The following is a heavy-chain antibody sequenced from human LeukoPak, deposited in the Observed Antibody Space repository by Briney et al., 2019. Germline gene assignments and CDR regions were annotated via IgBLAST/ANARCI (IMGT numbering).Heavy chain of an antibody. D-gene: IGHD4-17*01. Sequence: GGSLRLSXATSGFTFSSYGMHWVRQAPGKGMEWVAVIWYDGSDKYYADSVKGRFTISRDNSKNTLYLQMNSLRAEDTVVYYCAKLKDYGDYLTWGQGTLVTVSS. CDR3: AKLKDYGDYLT. CDR1: GFTFSSYG. V-gene: IGHV3-33*06. J-gene: IGHJ5*02. CDR2: IWYDGSDK.